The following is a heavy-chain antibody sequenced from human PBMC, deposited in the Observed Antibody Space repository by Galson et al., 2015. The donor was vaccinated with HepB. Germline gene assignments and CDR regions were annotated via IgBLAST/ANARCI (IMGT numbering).Heavy chain of an antibody. J-gene: IGHJ4*02. CDR3: ARGGGGYSYGTFDY. CDR1: GFTFSSYS. CDR2: ISSSSSYI. Sequence: SLRLSCAASGFTFSSYSMNWVRQAPGKGLEWVSSISSSSSYIYYADSVKGRFTISRDNAKNSLYLQMNSLRAEDTAVYYCARGGGGYSYGTFDYWGQGTLVTVSS. D-gene: IGHD5-18*01. V-gene: IGHV3-21*01.